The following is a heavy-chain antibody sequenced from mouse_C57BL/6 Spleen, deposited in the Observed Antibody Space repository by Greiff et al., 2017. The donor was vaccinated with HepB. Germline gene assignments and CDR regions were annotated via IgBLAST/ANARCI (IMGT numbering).Heavy chain of an antibody. CDR3: ARHLWDGYFDV. CDR2: IDPSDSET. CDR1: GYTFTSYW. J-gene: IGHJ1*03. V-gene: IGHV1-52*01. Sequence: VQLQQSGAELVRPGSSVKLSCKASGYTFTSYWMHWVKQRPIQGLEWIGNIDPSDSETHYNQKFKDKATLTVDKSSSTAYMQLSSLTSEDSAVYYCARHLWDGYFDVWGTGTTVTVAS. D-gene: IGHD4-1*01.